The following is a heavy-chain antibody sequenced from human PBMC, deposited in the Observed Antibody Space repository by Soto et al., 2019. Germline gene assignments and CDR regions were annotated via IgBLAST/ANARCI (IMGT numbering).Heavy chain of an antibody. V-gene: IGHV5-10-1*01. D-gene: IGHD3-22*01. Sequence: LKISCKGSGYSFAGYWITWVRQKPGKGLEWMGRIDPSDSQTYYSPSFRGHVTISVTKSITTVFLQWSNLRASDTAMYYCARQIYDSDNGPNFQYYFDSWGQGTPVTVSS. CDR2: IDPSDSQT. CDR1: GYSFAGYW. CDR3: ARQIYDSDNGPNFQYYFDS. J-gene: IGHJ4*02.